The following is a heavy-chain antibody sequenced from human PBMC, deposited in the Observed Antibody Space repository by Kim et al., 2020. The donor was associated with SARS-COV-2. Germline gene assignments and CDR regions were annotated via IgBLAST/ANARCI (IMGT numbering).Heavy chain of an antibody. D-gene: IGHD2-15*01. J-gene: IGHJ5*02. CDR3: ARLGPRGGGSLTFDP. CDR1: GYTFTSYA. Sequence: ASVKVSCKASGYTFTSYAMHWVRQAPGQRLEWMGWINAGNGNTKYSQKFQGRVTITRDTSASTAYMELSSLRSEDTAVYYCARLGPRGGGSLTFDPWGQGTLVTVSS. CDR2: INAGNGNT. V-gene: IGHV1-3*01.